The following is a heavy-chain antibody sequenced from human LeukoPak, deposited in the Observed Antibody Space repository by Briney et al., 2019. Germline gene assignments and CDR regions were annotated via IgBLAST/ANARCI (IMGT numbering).Heavy chain of an antibody. CDR1: GDSISSYY. CDR2: IYYSGST. CDR3: ARAVVSWFDP. V-gene: IGHV4-59*01. Sequence: SETLSLTCTVSGDSISSYYWSWIRQPPGKGLEWIGHIYYSGSTNYNPSLKNRVTISVDTSKNQLSLRLNSVTAADTAVYYCARAVVSWFDPWGQGTLVTVSS. J-gene: IGHJ5*02. D-gene: IGHD2-15*01.